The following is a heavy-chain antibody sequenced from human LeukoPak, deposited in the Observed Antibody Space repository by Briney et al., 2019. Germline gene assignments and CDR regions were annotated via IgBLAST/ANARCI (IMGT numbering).Heavy chain of an antibody. CDR3: ARDEVHGDRDFDY. CDR2: INPYNDNT. D-gene: IGHD4-17*01. Sequence: ASVKVSCKASGYTFTGYYMHWVRQAPGQGLECMGWINPYNDNTNYAQNLQGRVTMTTDTSTNTVYMELKSLRSDDTAVYYCARDEVHGDRDFDYWGQGTLVTVSS. J-gene: IGHJ4*02. V-gene: IGHV1-18*04. CDR1: GYTFTGYY.